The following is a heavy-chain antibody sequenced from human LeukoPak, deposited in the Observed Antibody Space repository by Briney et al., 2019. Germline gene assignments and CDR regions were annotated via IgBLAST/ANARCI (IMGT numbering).Heavy chain of an antibody. V-gene: IGHV3-21*04. D-gene: IGHD3-22*01. J-gene: IGHJ3*02. CDR3: ARVPYYSMVDSSGQFHDAFDI. CDR1: GFTFSSYS. Sequence: GGSLRLSCAASGFTFSSYSMNWVRQAPGKGLEWVSSISSSSSYIYYADSVKGRFTISRDNAKNSLYLQMNSLTAADTAVYYCARVPYYSMVDSSGQFHDAFDIWGQGTMVTVSS. CDR2: ISSSSSYI.